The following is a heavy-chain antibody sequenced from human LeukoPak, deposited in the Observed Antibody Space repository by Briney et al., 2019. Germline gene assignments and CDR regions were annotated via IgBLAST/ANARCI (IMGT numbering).Heavy chain of an antibody. CDR2: IYYSGGT. J-gene: IGHJ2*01. CDR3: ARVPARGWYFDL. Sequence: SETLSLTCTVSGGSISSYYWSWLRQPPGKGLEWLGYIYYSGGTNYNPSLKSRVTISVDTSKIHFSLKLSSVTAADTAAYYCARVPARGWYFDLWGRGTLVTVSS. CDR1: GGSISSYY. V-gene: IGHV4-59*01.